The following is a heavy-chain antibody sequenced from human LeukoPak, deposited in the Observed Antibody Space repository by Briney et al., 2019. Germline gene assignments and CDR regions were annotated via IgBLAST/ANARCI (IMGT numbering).Heavy chain of an antibody. D-gene: IGHD3-22*01. J-gene: IGHJ4*02. CDR3: AKDSRGYQDYFDY. Sequence: GGSLRLSCAASGFTFRSYGMSWVRQAPGKGLEWVSVISGSGRSTYYAASVKGRFTISRDNSKNTLYLQMNSLRAEDTAVYYCAKDSRGYQDYFDYWGQGTLVTVSS. CDR1: GFTFRSYG. CDR2: ISGSGRST. V-gene: IGHV3-23*01.